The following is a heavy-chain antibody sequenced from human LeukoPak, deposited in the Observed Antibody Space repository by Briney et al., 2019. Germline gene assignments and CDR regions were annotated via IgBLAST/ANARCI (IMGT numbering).Heavy chain of an antibody. CDR2: IHSSGST. Sequence: SETLSLTCTVSGGSISSNYWSWIRQPPGKGLEWIGYIHSSGSTNYNPSLKSRVTMSVDTSKNQFSLKLSSVTAADTAVYYCARVNDILTGSTPYNWFDPWGQGTLVTVSS. V-gene: IGHV4-59*12. CDR3: ARVNDILTGSTPYNWFDP. CDR1: GGSISSNY. D-gene: IGHD3-9*01. J-gene: IGHJ5*02.